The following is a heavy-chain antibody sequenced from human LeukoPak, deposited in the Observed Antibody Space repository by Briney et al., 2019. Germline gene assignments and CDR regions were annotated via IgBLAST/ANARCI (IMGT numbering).Heavy chain of an antibody. CDR3: AKDPNWDRGY. CDR2: IGTSASST. CDR1: GFTLSSYT. Sequence: PGGSLRLSCATSGFTLSSYTMTWVRQAPGKGLEYVSGIGTSASSTTYADSVKGRFTISRDNSKNALYLQMNSLRVEDTAVYYCAKDPNWDRGYWGQGTLVTVSS. D-gene: IGHD7-27*01. V-gene: IGHV3-23*01. J-gene: IGHJ4*02.